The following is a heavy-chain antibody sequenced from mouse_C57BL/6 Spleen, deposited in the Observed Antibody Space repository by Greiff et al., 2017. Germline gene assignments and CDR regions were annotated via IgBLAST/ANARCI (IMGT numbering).Heavy chain of an antibody. J-gene: IGHJ4*01. CDR1: GYAFSSYW. CDR2: IYPGDGDT. D-gene: IGHD2-5*01. V-gene: IGHV1-80*01. CDR3: AREDYSNSNGHYYAMDY. Sequence: QVQLQQSGAELVKPGASVKISCKASGYAFSSYWMNWVKQRPGKGLEWIGQIYPGDGDTNYNGKFKGKATLTADKSSSTAYMQLSSLTSEDSAVYFCAREDYSNSNGHYYAMDYWGQGTSVTVSS.